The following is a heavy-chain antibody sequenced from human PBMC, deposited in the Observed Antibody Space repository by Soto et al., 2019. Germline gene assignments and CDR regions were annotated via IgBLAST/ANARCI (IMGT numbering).Heavy chain of an antibody. D-gene: IGHD1-1*01. CDR2: TNYSGST. V-gene: IGHV4-31*03. Sequence: PSETLSLTCTVSGGFLSSGGYYWSWLRQHPGKGLEWIGYTNYSGSTYYNPSLKSRVTISVGTSKNQFSLKLSSVTAADTAVYFCARGPRELERQELFDPWGQGTLVTVCS. J-gene: IGHJ5*02. CDR3: ARGPRELERQELFDP. CDR1: GGFLSSGGYY.